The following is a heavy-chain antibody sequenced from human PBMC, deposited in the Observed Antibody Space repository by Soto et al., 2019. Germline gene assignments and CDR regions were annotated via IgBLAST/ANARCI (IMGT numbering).Heavy chain of an antibody. V-gene: IGHV1-69*08. Sequence: QVQLVQSGAEVKKPGSSVKVSCKASGGTFSSYTISWVRQDPGQGLEWMGRIIPILGIANYAQKFQGRVTITADKATSTGYMERSSLRSEDTAVYYCARDERPDSYGDNALGYWGQGTLVTVAS. CDR2: IIPILGIA. CDR1: GGTFSSYT. D-gene: IGHD5-18*01. CDR3: ARDERPDSYGDNALGY. J-gene: IGHJ4*02.